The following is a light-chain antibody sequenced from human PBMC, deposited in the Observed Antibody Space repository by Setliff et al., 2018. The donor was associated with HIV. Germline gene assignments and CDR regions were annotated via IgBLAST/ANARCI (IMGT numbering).Light chain of an antibody. V-gene: IGLV2-14*01. CDR1: SSDVGDYNY. CDR3: SSYTSSNSFYV. J-gene: IGLJ1*01. Sequence: QSVLTQPASVSGSPGQSITISCTGTSSDVGDYNYVSWYQQHPGKVPKVMIYEVSNRPSGVSNRFSGSKSGNTASLTISGLQSEDEADYYCSSYTSSNSFYVFGTGTKVTVL. CDR2: EVS.